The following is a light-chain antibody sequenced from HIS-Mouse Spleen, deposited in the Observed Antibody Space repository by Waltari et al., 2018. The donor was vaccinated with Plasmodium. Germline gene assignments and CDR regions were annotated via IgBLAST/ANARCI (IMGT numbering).Light chain of an antibody. V-gene: IGKV1-5*03. CDR1: QSISSW. J-gene: IGKJ1*01. CDR3: QQYNSYST. Sequence: DIQMTQPPSTLSASVGDRVTITCRASQSISSWLAWYQQKPGKAPKILIYKASSLESGVPSRFSGSGSGTEFTLTISSLQPDDFATYYCQQYNSYSTFGQGTKVEIK. CDR2: KAS.